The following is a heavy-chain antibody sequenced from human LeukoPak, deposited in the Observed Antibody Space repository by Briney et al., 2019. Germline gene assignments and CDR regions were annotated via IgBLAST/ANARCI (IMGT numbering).Heavy chain of an antibody. CDR3: ARRSGNWHFFDY. V-gene: IGHV1-18*01. Sequence: ALVKVSCKASEYTFTNYGIIWVRQAPGQGLEWMGWISTYNDDTDYAQSLRGRVTMTADTSTNTAYMELRSLISDDTAVYYCARRSGNWHFFDYWGQGTLVTVSS. CDR2: ISTYNDDT. D-gene: IGHD3-10*01. CDR1: EYTFTNYG. J-gene: IGHJ4*02.